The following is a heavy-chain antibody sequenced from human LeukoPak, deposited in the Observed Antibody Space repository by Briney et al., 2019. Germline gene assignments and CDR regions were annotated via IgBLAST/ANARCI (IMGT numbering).Heavy chain of an antibody. CDR1: GGSISSYY. CDR3: ARGGPGGASGQWLVLFDV. CDR2: IYYSGST. D-gene: IGHD6-19*01. Sequence: SETLSLTCTVSGGSISSYYWSWIRQPPGKGPEWIGYIYYSGSTNCNPSLKSRVTISVDTSKNQFSLKLSSVTAADTAVYYCARGGPGGASGQWLVLFDVWGQGTMVTVSS. V-gene: IGHV4-59*01. J-gene: IGHJ3*01.